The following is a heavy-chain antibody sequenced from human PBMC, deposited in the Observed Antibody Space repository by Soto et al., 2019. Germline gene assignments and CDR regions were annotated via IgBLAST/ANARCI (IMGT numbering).Heavy chain of an antibody. D-gene: IGHD2-8*02. J-gene: IGHJ4*02. CDR3: ARDLSYWSLLIDH. V-gene: IGHV3-33*01. CDR2: LWSNGITR. Sequence: PVGSLSLSCTAYGFSLSRYGLHWIRQAPGKGLEWVAGLWSNGITRSYADSVKGRFTISRDTSENMLYLQMNSLGAEDTAVYYCARDLSYWSLLIDHWGQGTLVTVSS. CDR1: GFSLSRYG.